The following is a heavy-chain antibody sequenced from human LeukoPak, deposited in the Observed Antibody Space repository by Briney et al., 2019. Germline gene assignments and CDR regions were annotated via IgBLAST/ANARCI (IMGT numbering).Heavy chain of an antibody. CDR1: GGSISSYY. D-gene: IGHD1-26*01. J-gene: IGHJ4*02. V-gene: IGHV4-59*01. CDR2: IYYSGST. Sequence: SETLSLTCTVSGGSISSYYWSWIRQPPGKGLEWIGYIYYSGSTNYNPSLKSRVTISVDTSKNQFSLKLSSVTAADTAVYYCARVFGYSGTYFDYWGQGTLVTVSS. CDR3: ARVFGYSGTYFDY.